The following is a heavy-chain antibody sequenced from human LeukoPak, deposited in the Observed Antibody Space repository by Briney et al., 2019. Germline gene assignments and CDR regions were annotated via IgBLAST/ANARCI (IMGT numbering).Heavy chain of an antibody. J-gene: IGHJ5*02. CDR3: ARTREAFP. CDR1: GFTLSSYW. D-gene: IGHD1-26*01. V-gene: IGHV3-7*01. CDR2: IKQDGSEK. Sequence: GGSLRLSCAASGFTLSSYWMSWVRQAPGKGLEWVANIKQDGSEKYYVDSVKGRFTISRDNAKNSLYLQMNSLRAEDTAVYYCARTREAFPWGQGTLVTVSS.